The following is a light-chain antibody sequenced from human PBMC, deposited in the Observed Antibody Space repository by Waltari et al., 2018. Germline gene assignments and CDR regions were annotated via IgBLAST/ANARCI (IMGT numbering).Light chain of an antibody. CDR2: KVS. J-gene: IGKJ1*01. Sequence: VVMTPSPLSLPVTLGQPASISCRSSQSLVHSDGNTYLNWFQQRPGQSPRRLIYKVSNRDSGVPDRFSGSGSGTDVTLKISTVEAEDVGVYYCMQGSHWPPWTFGQGTKVEIK. CDR3: MQGSHWPPWT. V-gene: IGKV2-30*02. CDR1: QSLVHSDGNTY.